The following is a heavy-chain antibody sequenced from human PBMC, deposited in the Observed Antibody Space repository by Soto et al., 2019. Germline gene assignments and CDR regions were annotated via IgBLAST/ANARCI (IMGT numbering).Heavy chain of an antibody. Sequence: EVQLVESGGGLIQPGGSLTLSCAASGFTFSDYWMHWVRQAPGKGLDWVSRIKNDSTGTLYADSVKGRLSISRDNAKNTLYLQMNNLRVEDTAVYYCVRGDGDYHDGNGYLGRHWGQGTLVTVSS. CDR2: IKNDSTGT. V-gene: IGHV3-74*03. D-gene: IGHD5-18*01. J-gene: IGHJ4*02. CDR3: VRGDGDYHDGNGYLGRH. CDR1: GFTFSDYW.